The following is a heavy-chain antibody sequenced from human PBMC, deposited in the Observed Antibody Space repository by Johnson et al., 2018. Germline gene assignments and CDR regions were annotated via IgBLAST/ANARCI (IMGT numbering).Heavy chain of an antibody. CDR1: GFSVSGDY. CDR2: IYSEGST. D-gene: IGHD4-17*01. CDR3: ARTTRGAFDL. Sequence: VQLVQSGGGLVQAGGSLKLSCAASGFSVSGDYMNWVRQAPGKGLEWVSVIYSEGSTHYVDSVKGRFTVSRDISKNTLYLQMSSLRVEDTAVYFCARTTRGAFDLWDQGTMVTVS. V-gene: IGHV3-66*02. J-gene: IGHJ3*01.